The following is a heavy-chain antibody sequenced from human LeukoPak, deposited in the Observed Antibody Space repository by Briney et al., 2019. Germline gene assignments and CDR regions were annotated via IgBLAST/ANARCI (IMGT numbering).Heavy chain of an antibody. J-gene: IGHJ4*02. D-gene: IGHD2-15*01. V-gene: IGHV3-74*01. Sequence: GGSLRLSCAASGFTFSSYWMHWVRQAPGKGLGWVSRINSDGSSTSYADSVKGRFTISRDNAKNSLYLQMNSLRAEDTAVYYCAKSERYCSGGSCYYFDYWGQGTLVTVSS. CDR1: GFTFSSYW. CDR2: INSDGSST. CDR3: AKSERYCSGGSCYYFDY.